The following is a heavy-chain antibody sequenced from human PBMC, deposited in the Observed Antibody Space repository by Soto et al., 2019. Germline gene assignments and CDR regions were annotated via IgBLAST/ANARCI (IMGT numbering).Heavy chain of an antibody. D-gene: IGHD6-13*01. CDR3: ARERDGSSWSSAESLQY. Sequence: QVHLVQSGAEVKKPGASVKVSCKASGYIFSNYGISWVRHAPGQGLEWMGWISTYNANTYYAQKFQGRVTMTTDTSTSPAYMELRSRRSDDTAVFYCARERDGSSWSSAESLQYWGQGTLVTVSS. CDR1: GYIFSNYG. CDR2: ISTYNANT. J-gene: IGHJ1*01. V-gene: IGHV1-18*01.